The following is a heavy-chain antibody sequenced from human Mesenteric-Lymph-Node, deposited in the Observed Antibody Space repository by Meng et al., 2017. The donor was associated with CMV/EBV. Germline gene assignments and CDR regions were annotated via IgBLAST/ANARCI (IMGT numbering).Heavy chain of an antibody. CDR3: AKDLADPNCSSTSCYSLDY. Sequence: GGSLRLSCAASGFVFSAHSMNWFRQAPGKGLEWVSLISWDGGSTYYADSVKGRFTISRDNSKNSLYLQMNSLRTKDTALYYCAKDLADPNCSSTSCYSLDYWGQGTLVTVSS. V-gene: IGHV3-43*01. CDR2: ISWDGGST. CDR1: GFVFSAHS. D-gene: IGHD2-2*02. J-gene: IGHJ4*02.